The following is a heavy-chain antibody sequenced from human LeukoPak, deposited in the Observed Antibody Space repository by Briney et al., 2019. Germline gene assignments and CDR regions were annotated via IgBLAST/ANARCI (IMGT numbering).Heavy chain of an antibody. D-gene: IGHD4-17*01. CDR2: ISSSSSYI. CDR3: ARDGGEGWLTTGSLSFDY. J-gene: IGHJ4*02. Sequence: PGGSLRLSCAASGFTFSSYSMNWVRQAPGKGLEWVSSISSSSSYIYYADPVKGRFTISRDNAKNSLYLQMNSLRAEDTAVYYCARDGGEGWLTTGSLSFDYWGQGTLVTVSS. CDR1: GFTFSSYS. V-gene: IGHV3-21*01.